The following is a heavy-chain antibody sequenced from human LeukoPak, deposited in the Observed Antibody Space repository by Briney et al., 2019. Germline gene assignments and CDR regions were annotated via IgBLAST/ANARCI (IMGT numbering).Heavy chain of an antibody. CDR3: ALGEHATGYYDV. V-gene: IGHV5-51*01. D-gene: IGHD2-15*01. J-gene: IGHJ4*02. CDR1: GQRFINYW. Sequence: WGSLKISFHGSGQRFINYWIGLGRQVLGKGLELMGFIHFRESETRYRPSFQGQVTISADTSISTAYLRWSSLEASDTGMYYCALGEHATGYYDVRGQGTLVTVSS. CDR2: IHFRESET.